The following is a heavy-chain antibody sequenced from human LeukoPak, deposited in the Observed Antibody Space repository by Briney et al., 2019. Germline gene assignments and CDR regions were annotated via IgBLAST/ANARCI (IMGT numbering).Heavy chain of an antibody. J-gene: IGHJ5*02. CDR3: AKMGGRVWYKDPET. Sequence: GGSLRLSCTASVFTFSMAWVRQAPGMGLEWVSTISGSGNTTYYADFVRGRFTISRDNSKNTLYLQMNGLRVEDTALYYCAKMGGRVWYKDPETWGQGTLVTVSS. V-gene: IGHV3-23*01. CDR2: ISGSGNTT. CDR1: VFTFS. D-gene: IGHD6-19*01.